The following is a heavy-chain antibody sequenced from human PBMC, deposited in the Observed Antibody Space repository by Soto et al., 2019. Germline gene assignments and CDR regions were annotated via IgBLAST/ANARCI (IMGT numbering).Heavy chain of an antibody. D-gene: IGHD6-25*01. Sequence: QVQLVESGGGVVQPGRSLRLSCAASGFTFNNYGMHWVRQAPGKGLEWLAVIWNDGSNNYYANSVKGRFTISRDNSKNTLYLQMNSLRAEDAAVYYCARRQIPPPTRGAANARGGMDVWGQGTTVTASS. V-gene: IGHV3-33*01. CDR2: IWNDGSNN. CDR3: ARRQIPPPTRGAANARGGMDV. CDR1: GFTFNNYG. J-gene: IGHJ6*02.